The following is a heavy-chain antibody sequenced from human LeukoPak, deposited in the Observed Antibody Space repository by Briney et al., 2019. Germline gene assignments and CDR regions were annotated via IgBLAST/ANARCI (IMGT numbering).Heavy chain of an antibody. CDR2: IYHSGST. CDR1: GGSISSGGYY. Sequence: SETLSLTCTVSGGSISSGGYYWSWIRQPPGKGLEWIGYIYHSGSTYYNPSLKSRVTISVDRSKNQFSLKLSSVTAADTAVYYCARHSWFDPWGQGTLVTVSS. V-gene: IGHV4-30-2*01. J-gene: IGHJ5*02. CDR3: ARHSWFDP.